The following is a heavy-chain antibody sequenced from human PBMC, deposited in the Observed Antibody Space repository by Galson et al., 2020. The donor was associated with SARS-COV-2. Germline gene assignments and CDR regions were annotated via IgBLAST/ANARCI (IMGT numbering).Heavy chain of an antibody. CDR1: GYTFTSYG. V-gene: IGHV1-18*04. J-gene: IGHJ6*02. Sequence: ASVQVSCKASGYTFTSYGISWVRQAPGQGLEWMGWISAYNGNTKYAQKFQDRVTLTTDTSTSTAYMDLRSLRSDDTAVYYCARDLSSVDTAMVSYYYYGMDVWGQGTTVTVSS. CDR2: ISAYNGNT. CDR3: ARDLSSVDTAMVSYYYYGMDV. D-gene: IGHD5-18*01.